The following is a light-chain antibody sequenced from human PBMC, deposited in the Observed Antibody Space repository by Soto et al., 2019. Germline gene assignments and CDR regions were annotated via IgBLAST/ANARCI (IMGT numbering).Light chain of an antibody. J-gene: IGKJ5*01. V-gene: IGKV3-20*01. CDR1: QSVRSSY. CDR3: QQYGSFT. Sequence: EAVLTQSPGTLSSSPGERATLSCRASQSVRSSYLAWYQQKPGQAPRLLIYGTSNRATGIPDRFSGSGSGTDFTLTISRLEPEDFAVYYCQQYGSFTFGQGTRLEIK. CDR2: GTS.